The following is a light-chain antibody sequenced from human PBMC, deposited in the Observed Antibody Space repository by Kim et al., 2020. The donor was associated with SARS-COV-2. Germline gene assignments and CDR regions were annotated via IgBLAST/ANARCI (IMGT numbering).Light chain of an antibody. J-gene: IGKJ1*01. CDR1: QSVSSSY. V-gene: IGKV3-20*01. CDR2: GAS. Sequence: EIVLTQSPDTLSLPPGERATLSCWASQSVSSSYLAWYQQKPGQAPRLLIYGASRATGIPDRFSGSGSGTDFTLTISRLEPEDIAVYYCQQYGSSPRTFGQGTKVDIK. CDR3: QQYGSSPRT.